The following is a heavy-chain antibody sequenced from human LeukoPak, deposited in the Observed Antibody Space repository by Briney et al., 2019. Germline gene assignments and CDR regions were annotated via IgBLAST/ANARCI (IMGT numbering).Heavy chain of an antibody. Sequence: GGSLRLSCAASGFTFSNAWMSWVRQAPGKGLEWVGRIKSKTDGGTTDYAAPVKGRFTISRDDSKNTLYLQMNSLKTEDTAVYYCTTDKINYYDSSGYYLNSYYFDYWGQGTLVTASS. J-gene: IGHJ4*02. CDR2: IKSKTDGGTT. V-gene: IGHV3-15*01. CDR1: GFTFSNAW. CDR3: TTDKINYYDSSGYYLNSYYFDY. D-gene: IGHD3-22*01.